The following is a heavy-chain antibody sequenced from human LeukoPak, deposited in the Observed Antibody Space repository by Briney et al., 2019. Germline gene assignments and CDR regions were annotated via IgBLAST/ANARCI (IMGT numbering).Heavy chain of an antibody. J-gene: IGHJ4*02. CDR2: IYHGGNT. CDR1: GGSISSSNW. CDR3: ARTWHYGSGSYTFDY. Sequence: PSETLSLTCAVSGGSISSSNWWRWVRQPPGKGLEWIAEIYHGGNTNYNPSLKSRVTISVDTSKNQFSLKVDSVTAADMAVYYCARTWHYGSGSYTFDYWGQGTLVTVSS. D-gene: IGHD3-10*01. V-gene: IGHV4-4*02.